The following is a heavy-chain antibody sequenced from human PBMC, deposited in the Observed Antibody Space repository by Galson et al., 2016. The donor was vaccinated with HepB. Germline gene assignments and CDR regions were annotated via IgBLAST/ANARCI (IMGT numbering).Heavy chain of an antibody. Sequence: SETLSLTCSVSDGSISGYYWTWIRQPAGKGLEWIGRVYYTGTTRYNPSLGSRVSISIDASKKQFSLKLISVTAADAAVYYCARRRAMGTSNDYSDFYWLDPWGQGTPVTVSP. CDR3: ARRRAMGTSNDYSDFYWLDP. J-gene: IGHJ5*02. V-gene: IGHV4-59*08. D-gene: IGHD3-3*01. CDR2: VYYTGTT. CDR1: DGSISGYY.